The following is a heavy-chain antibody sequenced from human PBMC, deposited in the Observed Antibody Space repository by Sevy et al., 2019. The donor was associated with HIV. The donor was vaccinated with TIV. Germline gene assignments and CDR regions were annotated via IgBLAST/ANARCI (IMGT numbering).Heavy chain of an antibody. J-gene: IGHJ4*02. D-gene: IGHD3-10*02. V-gene: IGHV3-49*03. CDR3: TRGRYTYVPFDY. CDR1: GFTFGDYA. Sequence: GGSLRLSCTASGFTFGDYAMNWFRQAPGKGLEWVGVIRTKAYGGTTEHAASVKGRFTISRDDSKSIAYLQMNSLKTEDTAVYYCTRGRYTYVPFDYWGQGTLVTVSS. CDR2: IRTKAYGGTT.